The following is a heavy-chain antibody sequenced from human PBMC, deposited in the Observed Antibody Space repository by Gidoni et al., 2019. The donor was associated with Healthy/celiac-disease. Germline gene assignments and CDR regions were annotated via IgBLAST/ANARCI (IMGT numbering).Heavy chain of an antibody. CDR1: GFPFRRYE. CDR2: ISSSGSTI. Sequence: EVQLVESGGGLVQPGGSLRLSCAASGFPFRRYEMNWVRQAPGKGLEWVSYISSSGSTIYYADSVKGRFTISRDNAKNSLYLQMNSLRAEDTAVYYCAREGDCSGGSCYVDAFDIWGQGTMVTVSS. D-gene: IGHD2-15*01. V-gene: IGHV3-48*03. J-gene: IGHJ3*02. CDR3: AREGDCSGGSCYVDAFDI.